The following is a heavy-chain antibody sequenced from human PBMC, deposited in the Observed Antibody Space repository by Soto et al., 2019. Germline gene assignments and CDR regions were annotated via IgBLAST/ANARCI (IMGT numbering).Heavy chain of an antibody. CDR3: ARGGTTVTVYYFDY. Sequence: ESGGGLVKPGGSLRLSCAASGFTFSSYSMNWVRQAPGKGLEWVSSISSSSSYIYYADSVKGRFTISRDNAKNSLYLQMNSLRAEDTAVYYCARGGTTVTVYYFDYWGQGTLVTVSS. CDR2: ISSSSSYI. V-gene: IGHV3-21*01. D-gene: IGHD4-17*01. CDR1: GFTFSSYS. J-gene: IGHJ4*02.